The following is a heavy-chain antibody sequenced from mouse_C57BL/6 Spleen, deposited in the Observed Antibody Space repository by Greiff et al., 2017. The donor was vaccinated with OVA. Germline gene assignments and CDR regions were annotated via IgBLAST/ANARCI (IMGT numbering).Heavy chain of an antibody. CDR1: GFSFNTYA. CDR2: IRSKSNNYAT. CDR3: VRLDLLLRGYFDV. Sequence: EVQLVESGGGLVQPKGSLKLSCAASGFSFNTYAMNWVRQAPGKGLEWVARIRSKSNNYATYYADSVKDRFTISRDDSESMLYLQMNNLKTEDTAMYYCVRLDLLLRGYFDVWGTGTTVTVSS. J-gene: IGHJ1*03. V-gene: IGHV10-1*01. D-gene: IGHD1-1*01.